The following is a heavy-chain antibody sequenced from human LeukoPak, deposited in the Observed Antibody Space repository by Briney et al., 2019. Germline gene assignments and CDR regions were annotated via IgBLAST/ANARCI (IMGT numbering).Heavy chain of an antibody. CDR3: ARDHPGRYCSGGSCSGYSFDY. D-gene: IGHD2-15*01. V-gene: IGHV3-21*01. J-gene: IGHJ4*02. CDR1: GFTFSSYS. CDR2: ISSSSYI. Sequence: GGSLRLSCAASGFTFSSYSMNWVRQAPGKGLEWVSSISSSSYIYYADSMKGRFTISRDNAKNSLYLQMNSLRAEDTAVYYCARDHPGRYCSGGSCSGYSFDYWGQGTLVTVSS.